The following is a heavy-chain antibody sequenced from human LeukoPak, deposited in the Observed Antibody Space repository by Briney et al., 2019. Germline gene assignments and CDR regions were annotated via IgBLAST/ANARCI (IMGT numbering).Heavy chain of an antibody. V-gene: IGHV4-34*01. CDR3: ARGRRSGWYFSWFDP. CDR1: VGSFSGYY. D-gene: IGHD6-19*01. Sequence: SETLSLTCAVYVGSFSGYYWSWIRQPPGKGLEWIGEINHSGSTNYNPSLKSRVTISVDTSKNQLSLKLSSVTAADTAVYYCARGRRSGWYFSWFDPWGQGTLVTVSS. CDR2: INHSGST. J-gene: IGHJ5*02.